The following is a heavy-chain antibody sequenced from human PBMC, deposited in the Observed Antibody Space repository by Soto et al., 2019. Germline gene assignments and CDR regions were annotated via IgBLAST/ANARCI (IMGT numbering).Heavy chain of an antibody. D-gene: IGHD3-10*01. J-gene: IGHJ5*02. CDR1: GGSISSSSYY. Sequence: SETLSLTCTVSGGSISSSSYYWGWIRQPPGKGLEWIGSIYYSGSTYYNPSLKSRVTISVDTSKNQFSLKLSSVTAADTAVYYGARHTVRRHYYGSGSYLRWFDPWGQGTLVTVSS. V-gene: IGHV4-39*01. CDR2: IYYSGST. CDR3: ARHTVRRHYYGSGSYLRWFDP.